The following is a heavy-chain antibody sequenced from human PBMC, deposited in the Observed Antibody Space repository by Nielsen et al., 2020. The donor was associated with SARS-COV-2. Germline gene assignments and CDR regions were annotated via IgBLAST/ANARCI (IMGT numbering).Heavy chain of an antibody. CDR2: INPNSGGT. CDR3: ARVLLWFGDQGDY. Sequence: ASVKVSCKASGYTFTDYFIHWVRQAPGQGLEWMGRINPNSGGTNYAQKFQGRVTMTRDTSISTAYMELSRLRSDDTAVYYCARVLLWFGDQGDYWGQGTLVTVSS. CDR1: GYTFTDYF. D-gene: IGHD3-10*01. V-gene: IGHV1-2*06. J-gene: IGHJ4*02.